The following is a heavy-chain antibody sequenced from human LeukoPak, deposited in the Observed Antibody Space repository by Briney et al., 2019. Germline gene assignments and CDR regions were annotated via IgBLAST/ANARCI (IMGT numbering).Heavy chain of an antibody. CDR3: ARDSIAAAGRGYSQFDY. CDR2: IIPILGIA. Sequence: SVKVSFKASGGTFSGYAISWVRQAPGQGLEWMGRIIPILGIANYAQKFQGRVTITADKSTSTAYMELSSLRSEDTAVYYCARDSIAAAGRGYSQFDYWGQGTLVTVSS. J-gene: IGHJ4*02. V-gene: IGHV1-69*04. CDR1: GGTFSGYA. D-gene: IGHD6-13*01.